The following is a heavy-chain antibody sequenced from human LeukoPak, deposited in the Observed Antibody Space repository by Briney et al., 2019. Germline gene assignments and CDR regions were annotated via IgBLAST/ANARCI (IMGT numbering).Heavy chain of an antibody. CDR1: GSTFTNYW. D-gene: IGHD6-19*01. CDR3: ARPHDTGVGASGSGWSYFDF. CDR2: INPADGYT. V-gene: IGHV5-51*01. Sequence: GASRKISCQRSGSTFTNYWIGWVRQLPGKGLEWMGIINPADGYTRYSPSFQGQVTISTDTSIFTAYLQWSSLKASDTAIYYCARPHDTGVGASGSGWSYFDFWGQGTLITVSS. J-gene: IGHJ4*02.